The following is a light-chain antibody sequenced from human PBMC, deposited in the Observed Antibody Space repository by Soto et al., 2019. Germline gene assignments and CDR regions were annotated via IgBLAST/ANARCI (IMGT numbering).Light chain of an antibody. CDR1: QSLLHITGETF. CDR3: MQSTQLPPT. J-gene: IGKJ5*01. Sequence: GRTQTTLSLSVAPGQPASISCKSSQSLLHITGETFLFWYLQKPGQSPQLLIYEVSTRVSGVPDRFSGSGSGTDFTLEISRVETDDVGIYYCMQSTQLPPTFGQGTRLEI. V-gene: IGKV2D-29*02. CDR2: EVS.